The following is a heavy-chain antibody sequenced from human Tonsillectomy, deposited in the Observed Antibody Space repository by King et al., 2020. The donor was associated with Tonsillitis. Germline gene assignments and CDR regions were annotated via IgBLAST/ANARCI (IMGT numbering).Heavy chain of an antibody. Sequence: VQLQESGPGLVKPSQTLSLTCTVSGGSISSGDYYWSWIRQPQGKGLEWIGYIYYSGSTYYNPSLKSRVTISVDTSKNQSSLKLSSVTAADTAVYYCASDYDSSGYRYYFDYWGQGTLVTVSS. D-gene: IGHD3-22*01. V-gene: IGHV4-30-4*01. J-gene: IGHJ4*02. CDR1: GGSISSGDYY. CDR2: IYYSGST. CDR3: ASDYDSSGYRYYFDY.